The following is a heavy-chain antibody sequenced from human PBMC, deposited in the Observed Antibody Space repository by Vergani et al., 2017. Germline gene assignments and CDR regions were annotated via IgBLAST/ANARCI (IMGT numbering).Heavy chain of an antibody. D-gene: IGHD3-22*01. J-gene: IGHJ4*02. Sequence: QVQLVQSGAEVKKPGASVKVSCKASGYTFTTYDINWVRQATGQGLEWMGWMNPNSGNTGYAQKFQGRVTMTRKTSITTAYMELSSLRSEDTAVYYCTRGWYYDSIAYWAYWGQGTLVTVSS. CDR3: TRGWYYDSIAYWAY. CDR1: GYTFTTYD. V-gene: IGHV1-8*01. CDR2: MNPNSGNT.